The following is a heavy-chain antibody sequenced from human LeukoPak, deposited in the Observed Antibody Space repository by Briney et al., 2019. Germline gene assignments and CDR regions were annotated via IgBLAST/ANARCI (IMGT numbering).Heavy chain of an antibody. CDR1: GFTFGSST. V-gene: IGHV3-7*01. Sequence: GGSLRLSCVVSGFTFGSSTMTWVRQVPGKGLEWVAKMKEDGTGIHYVDSVKGRFTISRDNAKNSLYLEMNSLRVEDTAVYYCATGGAVRGRFENWGQGTLVTVSS. CDR3: ATGGAVRGRFEN. J-gene: IGHJ4*02. D-gene: IGHD2-15*01. CDR2: MKEDGTGI.